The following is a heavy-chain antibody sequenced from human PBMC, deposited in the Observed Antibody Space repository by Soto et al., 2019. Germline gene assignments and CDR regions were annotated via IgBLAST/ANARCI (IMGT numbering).Heavy chain of an antibody. J-gene: IGHJ6*02. Sequence: QVQLVQSGAEVKKPGASVKVSCKASGYTLTNYAMHWVCQAPGQRLEWMGWINAGNGNTKYSQKLQGRVTITRDTSASTAYMELSSLRSEDTAVYYCARFIGGAYGMDVWGQGTTVTVSS. D-gene: IGHD2-15*01. CDR3: ARFIGGAYGMDV. V-gene: IGHV1-3*01. CDR2: INAGNGNT. CDR1: GYTLTNYA.